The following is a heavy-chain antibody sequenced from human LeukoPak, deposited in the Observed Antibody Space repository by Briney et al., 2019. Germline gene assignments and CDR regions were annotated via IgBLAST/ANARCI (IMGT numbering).Heavy chain of an antibody. CDR3: ARHLHYYDSSGRSYYYYGMDV. CDR2: IYYSGST. J-gene: IGHJ6*02. Sequence: SKTLSLTCTVSGGSISSSSYYWGWIRQPPGKGLEWIGSIYYSGSTYYNPSLKSRVTISVDTSKNQFSLKLSSVTAADTAVYYCARHLHYYDSSGRSYYYYGMDVWGQGTTVTVSS. CDR1: GGSISSSSYY. V-gene: IGHV4-39*01. D-gene: IGHD3-22*01.